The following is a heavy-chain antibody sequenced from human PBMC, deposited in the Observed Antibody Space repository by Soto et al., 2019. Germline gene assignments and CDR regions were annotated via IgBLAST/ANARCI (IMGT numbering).Heavy chain of an antibody. CDR2: ISWNSGSI. Sequence: SLRLSCPASGFTFDDYAMQWVRQPPGKGLEWVSTISWNSGSIGYADSVKGRFTISRDNAKNSLYLQMNSLRAEDTALYYCAKAQYSSSSAYYYGMDFWGQGTTVTVSS. V-gene: IGHV3-9*01. CDR1: GFTFDDYA. CDR3: AKAQYSSSSAYYYGMDF. J-gene: IGHJ6*02. D-gene: IGHD6-6*01.